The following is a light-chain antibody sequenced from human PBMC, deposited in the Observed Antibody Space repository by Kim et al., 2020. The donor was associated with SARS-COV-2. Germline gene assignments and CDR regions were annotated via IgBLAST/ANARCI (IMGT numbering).Light chain of an antibody. Sequence: PGERATLSCRASQSVTSNFLAWYQQKPGQAPRLLIYGASNRATGIPDKFTGSGSGTDFTLTISRLEPEDFAVYHCQQYGGSPPYTFGQGTKL. V-gene: IGKV3-20*01. CDR3: QQYGGSPPYT. CDR1: QSVTSNF. J-gene: IGKJ2*01. CDR2: GAS.